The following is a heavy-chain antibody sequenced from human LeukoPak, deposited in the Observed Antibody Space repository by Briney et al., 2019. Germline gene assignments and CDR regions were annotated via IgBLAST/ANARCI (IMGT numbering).Heavy chain of an antibody. CDR2: INHSGST. J-gene: IGHJ3*02. D-gene: IGHD2-15*01. V-gene: IGHV4-34*01. CDR3: ATAASPRSWAFDI. Sequence: SETLSLTCAVYGGSFSGYYWSWIRQPPGKGLEWIGEINHSGSTNYNPSLKSRVTISVDTSKNQFSLKLSSVTAADTAVYYCATAASPRSWAFDIWGQGTTVTVSS. CDR1: GGSFSGYY.